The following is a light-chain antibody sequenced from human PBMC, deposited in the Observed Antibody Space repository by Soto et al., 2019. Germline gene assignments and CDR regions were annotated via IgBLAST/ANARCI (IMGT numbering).Light chain of an antibody. CDR2: DVS. Sequence: QSVLTQPRSVSGSPGQSVTISCTGTSSVVGGYNYVSWYQQHPGKAPRLMIYDVSQRPSGVPDRFSGSKSGNTASLTISGLQAEDEADYYCCSYAGIYTFVFGTGTKVTVL. CDR1: SSVVGGYNY. V-gene: IGLV2-11*01. J-gene: IGLJ1*01. CDR3: CSYAGIYTFV.